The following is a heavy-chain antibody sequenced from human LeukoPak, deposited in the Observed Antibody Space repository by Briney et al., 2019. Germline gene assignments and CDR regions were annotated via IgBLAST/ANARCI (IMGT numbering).Heavy chain of an antibody. J-gene: IGHJ4*02. V-gene: IGHV4-31*02. Sequence: TLSLTCTVSGDSISNSGGLYWRWIRQHPGNGLEWIGFISYRGSTYYNPSLKSRVSMSVDTSRSQFSLRLTSVTDEDTAVYYCARISQSSGGFYYWGQGSLVTVSS. CDR2: ISYRGST. D-gene: IGHD2-15*01. CDR1: GDSISNSGGLY. CDR3: ARISQSSGGFYY.